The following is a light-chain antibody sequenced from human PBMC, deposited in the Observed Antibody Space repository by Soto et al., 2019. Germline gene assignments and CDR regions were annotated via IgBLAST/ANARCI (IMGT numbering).Light chain of an antibody. Sequence: SYELTQAPSVSVAPGQTASITCGGNNIGSKTVHWYQQRPGQAPVLVMYYNHERPSGIPERFSGSRSGNTATLTISGVGAGDEADYYCQAWDTTGGVVFGGGTKVTVL. V-gene: IGLV3-21*04. CDR1: NIGSKT. CDR3: QAWDTTGGVV. J-gene: IGLJ2*01. CDR2: YNH.